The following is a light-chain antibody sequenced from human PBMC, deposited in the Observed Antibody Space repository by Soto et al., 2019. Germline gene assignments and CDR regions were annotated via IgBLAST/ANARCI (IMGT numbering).Light chain of an antibody. V-gene: IGKV1-39*01. Sequence: DVRMTQSPSSLSASVGDTITITCRASRTINTYLNWFQQMPGEPPRLLIYGASTLHDGVPSRFSGSGSGADFTLTISGLQPEDFATYYCQQYESFSPYTFGQGTRLEI. CDR1: RTINTY. CDR2: GAS. CDR3: QQYESFSPYT. J-gene: IGKJ2*01.